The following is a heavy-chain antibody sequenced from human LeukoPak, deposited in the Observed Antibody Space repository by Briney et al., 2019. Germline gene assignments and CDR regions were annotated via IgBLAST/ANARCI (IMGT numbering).Heavy chain of an antibody. CDR1: GFTFSDYY. CDR2: ISSSGSTI. J-gene: IGHJ3*02. CDR3: ARDPDTADHSNFNAFDI. Sequence: PGGSLRLSCAASGFTFSDYYMSWIRQAPGKGLEWVSYISSSGSTIYYADSVKGRFTISRDNAKNSLYLQMNSLRAEDTAVYYCARDPDTADHSNFNAFDIWGQGTMVTVSS. D-gene: IGHD4-11*01. V-gene: IGHV3-11*01.